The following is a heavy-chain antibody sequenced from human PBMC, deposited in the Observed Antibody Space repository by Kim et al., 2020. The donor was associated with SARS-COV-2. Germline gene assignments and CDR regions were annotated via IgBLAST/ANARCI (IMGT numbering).Heavy chain of an antibody. CDR3: ARDRRFTYDSSDY. J-gene: IGHJ4*02. CDR2: INPSCGST. D-gene: IGHD3-22*01. CDR1: GYTFTSYY. Sequence: ASVKVSCKASGYTFTSYYMHWVRQAPGQGLEWMGIINPSCGSTSYAQKFQGRVTMTRDTSTSTVYMELSSLRSEDTAVHYCARDRRFTYDSSDYWGQGTLCTVSS. V-gene: IGHV1-46*01.